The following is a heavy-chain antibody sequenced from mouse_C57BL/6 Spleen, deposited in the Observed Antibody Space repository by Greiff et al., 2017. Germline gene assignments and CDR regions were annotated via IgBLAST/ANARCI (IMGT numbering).Heavy chain of an antibody. J-gene: IGHJ2*01. CDR3: ARSGYDGYYFDY. D-gene: IGHD2-2*01. V-gene: IGHV1-42*01. CDR2: INPSTGGT. Sequence: VQLQQSGPELVKPGASVKISCKASGYSFTGYNMNWVKQSPEKSLEWIGEINPSTGGTTYNQKFKAKATLTVDKSSSTAYMQLKSLTSEDSAVYYCARSGYDGYYFDYWGQGTTLTVSS. CDR1: GYSFTGYN.